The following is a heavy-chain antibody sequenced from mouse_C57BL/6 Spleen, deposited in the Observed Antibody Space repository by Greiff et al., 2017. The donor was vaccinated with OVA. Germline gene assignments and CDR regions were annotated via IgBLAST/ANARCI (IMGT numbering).Heavy chain of an antibody. Sequence: VKLQQSGAELVKPGASVKISCKASGYAFSSYWMNWVKQRPGKGLEWIGQIYPGDGDTNYNGKFKGKATLTADKSSSTAYMQLSSLTSEDSAVYFCARAPSTMGFDYWGQGTTLTVSS. J-gene: IGHJ2*01. CDR2: IYPGDGDT. D-gene: IGHD2-1*01. V-gene: IGHV1-80*01. CDR1: GYAFSSYW. CDR3: ARAPSTMGFDY.